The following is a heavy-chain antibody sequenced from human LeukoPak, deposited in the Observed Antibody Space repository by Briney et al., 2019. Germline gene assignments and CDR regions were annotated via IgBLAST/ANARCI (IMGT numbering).Heavy chain of an antibody. J-gene: IGHJ3*02. CDR3: ARGSDAFDI. Sequence: GSLRLSCAASGFTFSSYAMSWVRQAPGKGLEWIGYMYHTGSGNYNPSLKSRVTISVDTSKNQFSLDVNSVTVADTAVYYCARGSDAFDIWGQGTMVTVSS. V-gene: IGHV4-59*01. CDR1: GFTFSSYA. CDR2: MYHTGSG.